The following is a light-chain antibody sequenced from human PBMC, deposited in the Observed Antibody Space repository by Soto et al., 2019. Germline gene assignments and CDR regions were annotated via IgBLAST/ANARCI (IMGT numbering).Light chain of an antibody. CDR3: HSYDDNNGVL. CDR1: SGSIASNY. CDR2: EDD. Sequence: NFMLTQPHAVSESPGKTVTISCTRSSGSIASNYVQWYQQRPGSSPSTVILEDDQRPSGVPDRFSGSIDSSSNSASLTISGLQTEDEATYYCHSYDDNNGVLFGTGTKLTVL. J-gene: IGLJ1*01. V-gene: IGLV6-57*01.